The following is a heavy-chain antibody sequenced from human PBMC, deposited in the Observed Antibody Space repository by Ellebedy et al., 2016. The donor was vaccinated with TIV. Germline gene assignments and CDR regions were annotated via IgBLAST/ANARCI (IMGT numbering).Heavy chain of an antibody. CDR1: GFTFSSYA. J-gene: IGHJ3*02. CDR3: TGGPYAFDI. D-gene: IGHD3-16*01. V-gene: IGHV3-30-3*01. CDR2: ISYDGSNK. Sequence: GESLKISCAASGFTFSSYAMHWVRQAPGKGLEWVAVISYDGSNKYYADSVKGRFTISRDNSKNTLYLQMNSLRAEDTAVYYCTGGPYAFDIWGQGTMVTVSS.